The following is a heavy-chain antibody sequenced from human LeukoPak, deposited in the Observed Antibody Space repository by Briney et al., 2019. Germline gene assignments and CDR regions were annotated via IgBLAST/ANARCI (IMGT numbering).Heavy chain of an antibody. CDR3: ARDRGVVAARPGVNWFDP. D-gene: IGHD6-6*01. V-gene: IGHV1-69*05. CDR1: GGTFSSYA. CDR2: IIPIFGTA. Sequence: GASVKVSCRASGGTFSSYAISWVRQAPGQGLEWMGGIIPIFGTANYAQKFQGRVTITTDESTSTAYMELSSLRSEDTAVYYCARDRGVVAARPGVNWFDPWGQGTLVTVSS. J-gene: IGHJ5*02.